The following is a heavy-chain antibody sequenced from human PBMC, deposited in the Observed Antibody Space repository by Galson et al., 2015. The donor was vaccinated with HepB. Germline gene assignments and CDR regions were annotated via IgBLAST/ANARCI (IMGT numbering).Heavy chain of an antibody. CDR2: IFYDGSNR. J-gene: IGHJ5*02. V-gene: IGHV3-30*18. CDR1: GFTFSNYA. CDR3: AKSESFGEDVDVAFDP. D-gene: IGHD3-10*01. Sequence: SLRLSCAASGFTFSNYAMHWVRQAPGKGLEWVAVIFYDGSNRYYADSVKGRFTISRDNSKNTLYLQMNSVRAEDTAVYYCAKSESFGEDVDVAFDPWGQGTLVIVSS.